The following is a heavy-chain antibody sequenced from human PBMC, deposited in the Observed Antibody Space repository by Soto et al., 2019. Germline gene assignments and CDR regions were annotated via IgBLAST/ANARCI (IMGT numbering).Heavy chain of an antibody. J-gene: IGHJ4*02. D-gene: IGHD5-18*01. CDR3: ARDSAIYSYGPHNLDY. Sequence: SPTLSLTCAISGDSVSSNSAAWNWIRQSPSRGLEWLGRTYYRSKWYNDYAVSVKSRITINPDTSKNQFSLQLNSVTPEDTAVYYCARDSAIYSYGPHNLDYWGQGTLVTVSS. V-gene: IGHV6-1*01. CDR1: GDSVSSNSAA. CDR2: TYYRSKWYN.